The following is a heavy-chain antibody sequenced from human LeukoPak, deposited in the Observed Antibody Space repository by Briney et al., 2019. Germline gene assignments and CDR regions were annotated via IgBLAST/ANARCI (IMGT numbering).Heavy chain of an antibody. D-gene: IGHD3-22*01. J-gene: IGHJ2*01. CDR3: ARDHRTESDGYYFVNELWYFDL. CDR1: GYSFSNYG. CDR2: INPTNEKT. Sequence: GASVKVSCTASGYSFSNYGMHWVRQAPGQRLEWMGWINPTNEKTKYSEKFQGRFTISRDTGASTVYMELSSLRSEDTAVYYCARDHRTESDGYYFVNELWYFDLWGRGTLVTVSS. V-gene: IGHV1-3*01.